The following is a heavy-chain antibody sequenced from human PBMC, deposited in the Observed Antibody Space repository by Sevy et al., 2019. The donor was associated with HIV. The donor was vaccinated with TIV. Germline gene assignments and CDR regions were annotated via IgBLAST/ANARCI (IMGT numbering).Heavy chain of an antibody. Sequence: GGSLRLSCAASGFTFSSYAMSWVRQAPGKGLEWVSAISGSGGSTYYEDSVKGRFTISRDNSKNTLYLQMNSLRAEDTAVYYCAKHQGGGWFGGDAFDIWGQGTMVTVSS. CDR1: GFTFSSYA. D-gene: IGHD3-10*01. CDR3: AKHQGGGWFGGDAFDI. CDR2: ISGSGGST. J-gene: IGHJ3*02. V-gene: IGHV3-23*01.